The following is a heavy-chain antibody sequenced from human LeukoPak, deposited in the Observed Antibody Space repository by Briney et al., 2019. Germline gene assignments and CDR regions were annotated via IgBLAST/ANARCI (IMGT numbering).Heavy chain of an antibody. CDR1: GGSISSGGYY. V-gene: IGHV4-31*03. Sequence: SETLSLTCTVSGGSISSGGYYWSWIRQPPGKGLEWIGYIYYSGSTYYNPSLKSRVTISVDTSKNQFSLKLSSVTAADTAVYYCARLRQWEPDYWGQGTLVTVSS. D-gene: IGHD1-26*01. CDR3: ARLRQWEPDY. J-gene: IGHJ4*02. CDR2: IYYSGST.